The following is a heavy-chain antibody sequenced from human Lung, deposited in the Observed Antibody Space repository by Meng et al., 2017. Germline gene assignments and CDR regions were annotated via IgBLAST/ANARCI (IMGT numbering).Heavy chain of an antibody. Sequence: HVQLLQSGAEVKQLGASLKVSCKASDSTVTGYGVCLVRQAPGQGLEWMAWLGAHPGDTSFAPKFLGRVTVTADTATATAYMELRSLRSDDTAVYYCARGTPGRSYCDYWGLGTLVTVSS. J-gene: IGHJ4*02. CDR2: LGAHPGDT. V-gene: IGHV1-18*01. D-gene: IGHD3-10*01. CDR1: DSTVTGYG. CDR3: ARGTPGRSYCDY.